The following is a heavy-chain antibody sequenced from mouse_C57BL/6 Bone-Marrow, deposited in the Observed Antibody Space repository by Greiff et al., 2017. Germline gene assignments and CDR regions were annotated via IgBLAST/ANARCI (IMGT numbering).Heavy chain of an antibody. CDR2: IDPETGGT. CDR1: GYTFTDYE. V-gene: IGHV1-15*01. Sequence: VNVVESGAELVRPGASVTLSCKASGYTFTDYEMHWVKQTPVHGLVWIGAIDPETGGTAYNQKFKGKAILTADKSSSTAYMELRSLTSADSAVYYCTVLDYWGQGTTLTVSS. J-gene: IGHJ2*01. CDR3: TVLDY.